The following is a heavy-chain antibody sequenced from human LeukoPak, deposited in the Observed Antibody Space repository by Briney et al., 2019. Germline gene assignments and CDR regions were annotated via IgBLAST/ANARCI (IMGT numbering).Heavy chain of an antibody. D-gene: IGHD3-9*01. CDR2: IYHSGST. J-gene: IGHJ5*02. Sequence: SETLSLTCAVSGGSISSGGYSWSWIRQPPGKGLERIGYIYHSGSTYYNPSLKSRVTISVDRSKNQFSLKLSSVTAADTAVYYCARVRKDYDILTGYYNGYNWFDPWGQGTLVTVSS. CDR1: GGSISSGGYS. V-gene: IGHV4-30-2*01. CDR3: ARVRKDYDILTGYYNGYNWFDP.